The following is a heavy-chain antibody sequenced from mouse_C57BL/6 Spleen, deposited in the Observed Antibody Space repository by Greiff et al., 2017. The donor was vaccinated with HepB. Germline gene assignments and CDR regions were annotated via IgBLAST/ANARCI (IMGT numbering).Heavy chain of an antibody. D-gene: IGHD3-2*02. CDR1: GYTFTSYW. CDR3: AKEIDSSGYVPFDY. J-gene: IGHJ2*01. CDR2: INPSSGYT. V-gene: IGHV1-7*01. Sequence: QVQLQQSGAELAKPGASVKLSCKASGYTFTSYWMHWVKQRPGQGLEWIGYINPSSGYTKYNQKFKDKATLTADKSSRTAYMQLSSLTYEDSAVYYCAKEIDSSGYVPFDYWGQGTTLTVSS.